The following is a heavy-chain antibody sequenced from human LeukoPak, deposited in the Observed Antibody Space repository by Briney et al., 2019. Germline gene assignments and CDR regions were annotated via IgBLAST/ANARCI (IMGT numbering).Heavy chain of an antibody. V-gene: IGHV3-30*01. Sequence: PGRSLRLSCAASGFTFSSYAMHWVRQAPGKGLEWVAVISYDGSNKYYADSVKGRFTISRDNSKSTLYLQMNSLRAEDTAVYYCARERGDYYYYYMDVWGKGTTVTVSS. D-gene: IGHD3-10*01. CDR2: ISYDGSNK. J-gene: IGHJ6*03. CDR1: GFTFSSYA. CDR3: ARERGDYYYYYMDV.